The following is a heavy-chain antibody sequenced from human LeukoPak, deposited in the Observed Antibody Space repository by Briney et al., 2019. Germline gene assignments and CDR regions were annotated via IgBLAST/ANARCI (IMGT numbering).Heavy chain of an antibody. CDR3: ARRYLYYFDY. CDR2: INPSGGST. V-gene: IGHV1-46*01. CDR1: GYTFTSYS. Sequence: EASVKVSCKASGYTFTSYSMHWVRQAPGQGLEWMGIINPSGGSTSLAQKFQARVTMTRDMSTSTVYMELSSLRSEDTAVYYCARRYLYYFDYWGQGTLVTVSS. J-gene: IGHJ4*02. D-gene: IGHD3-16*01.